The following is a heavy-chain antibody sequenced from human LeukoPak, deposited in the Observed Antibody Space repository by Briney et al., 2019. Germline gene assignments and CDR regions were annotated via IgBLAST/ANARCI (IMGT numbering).Heavy chain of an antibody. V-gene: IGHV3-30*04. Sequence: GRSLRLFCAASGFTFSSYAMHWVRQAPGKGLEWVAVISYDGSNKYYADSVKGRFTISRDNSKNTLYLQMNSLRAEDTAVYYCARDHSSSWYYFDYWGQGTLVTVSS. CDR1: GFTFSSYA. CDR2: ISYDGSNK. D-gene: IGHD6-13*01. CDR3: ARDHSSSWYYFDY. J-gene: IGHJ4*02.